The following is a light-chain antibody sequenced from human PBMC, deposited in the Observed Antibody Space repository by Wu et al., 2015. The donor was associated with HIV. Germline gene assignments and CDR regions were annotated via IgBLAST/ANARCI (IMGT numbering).Light chain of an antibody. CDR3: QQYNSSST. J-gene: IGKJ1*01. CDR2: KTS. CDR1: QSIGDW. Sequence: DIQMTQSPSTLSASIGDRVTITCRASQSIGDWLAWYQQKPGKAPKLLIYKTSTLQSGVPSRFSGRGSGTDFTLTISSLQPDDFATYYCQQYNSSSTFGQGTKVEIK. V-gene: IGKV1-5*03.